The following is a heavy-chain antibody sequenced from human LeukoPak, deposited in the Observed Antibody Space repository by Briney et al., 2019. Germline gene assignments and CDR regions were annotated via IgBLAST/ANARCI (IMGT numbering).Heavy chain of an antibody. CDR2: ISYDGSNK. CDR3: AKDQTPYYDILTGYYLPDY. D-gene: IGHD3-9*01. Sequence: GGSLRLSCAASGFTFSSYGMHWVRQAPGKGLEWVAVISYDGSNKYYADSVKGRFTISRDNSKNTLYLQMNSLRAEDTAVYYCAKDQTPYYDILTGYYLPDYWGQGTLVTVSS. J-gene: IGHJ4*02. V-gene: IGHV3-30*18. CDR1: GFTFSSYG.